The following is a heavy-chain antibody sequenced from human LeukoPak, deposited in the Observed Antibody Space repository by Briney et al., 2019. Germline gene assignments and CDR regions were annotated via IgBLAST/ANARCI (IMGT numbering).Heavy chain of an antibody. V-gene: IGHV3-23*01. D-gene: IGHD3-22*01. CDR2: ISGSGGST. CDR3: ARTYYYDSSGYSASFFDY. J-gene: IGHJ4*02. Sequence: AGGSLRLSCAASGFTFSSYAMSWVRQAPGKGLEWVSAISGSGGSTYYADSVKGRFTISRDNSKNTLYLQMNSLRAEDTAVYYCARTYYYDSSGYSASFFDYWGQGTLVTVSS. CDR1: GFTFSSYA.